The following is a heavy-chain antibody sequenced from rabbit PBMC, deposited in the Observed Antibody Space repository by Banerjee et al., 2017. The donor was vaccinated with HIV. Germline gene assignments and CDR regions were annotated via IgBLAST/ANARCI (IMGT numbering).Heavy chain of an antibody. CDR1: GIDFSNYYY. CDR2: IHTSSGNT. CDR3: GKDRYSFSGGMDL. J-gene: IGHJ6*01. V-gene: IGHV1S43*01. Sequence: QQLLEESGGGLVKPGGTLTLTCKASGIDFSNYYYICWVRQAPGKGLELIACIHTSSGNTWYANWVNGRFTISRSTSLNTVDLKMTSLTAADTATYFCGKDRYSFSGGMDLWGPGTLVTVS. D-gene: IGHD6-1*01.